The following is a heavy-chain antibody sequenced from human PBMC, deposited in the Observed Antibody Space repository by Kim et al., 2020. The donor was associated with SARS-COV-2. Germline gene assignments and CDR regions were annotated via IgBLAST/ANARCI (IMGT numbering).Heavy chain of an antibody. Sequence: ADALKGRFTISRDNAKNSLYLQMNSLRADDADVYYCARVPVGSSSWYYFDYWGQGTLVTVSS. J-gene: IGHJ4*02. V-gene: IGHV3-11*05. CDR3: ARVPVGSSSWYYFDY. D-gene: IGHD6-13*01.